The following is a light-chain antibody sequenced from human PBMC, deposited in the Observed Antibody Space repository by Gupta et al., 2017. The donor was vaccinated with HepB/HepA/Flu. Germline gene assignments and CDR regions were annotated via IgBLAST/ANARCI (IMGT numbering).Light chain of an antibody. V-gene: IGKV1-16*01. J-gene: IGKJ4*01. CDR1: QGINTS. Sequence: DIQMTQSPSSLSASVGDRVTITCRASQGINTSLAWFQQKPGKAPKSLIYGVSTLQSGVPLRFSGSGSGTDFTLTISSLQPEDASTYYCQHYHSYPLTFGGGTKVELK. CDR2: GVS. CDR3: QHYHSYPLT.